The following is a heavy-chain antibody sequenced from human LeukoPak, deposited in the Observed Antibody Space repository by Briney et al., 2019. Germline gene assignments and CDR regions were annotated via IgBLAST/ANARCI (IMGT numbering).Heavy chain of an antibody. J-gene: IGHJ4*02. D-gene: IGHD3-9*01. CDR1: GGSFSGYY. CDR3: ARRRAYYDILTGYYSRGPIGY. Sequence: SETLSLTCAVYGGSFSGYYWSWIRQPPGKGLEWIGEINHSGSTNYNPSLKRRVTISVDTSKNQFSLKLSSVTAADTAVYYCARRRAYYDILTGYYSRGPIGYWGQGTLVTVSS. V-gene: IGHV4-34*01. CDR2: INHSGST.